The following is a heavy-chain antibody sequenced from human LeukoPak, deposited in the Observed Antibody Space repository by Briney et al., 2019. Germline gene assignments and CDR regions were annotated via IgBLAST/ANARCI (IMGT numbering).Heavy chain of an antibody. V-gene: IGHV4-34*01. Sequence: SETLSLTCAVYGGSFSGYYWGWIRQPPGKGLEWIGEINHSGSTNYNPSLKSRVTISVDTSKNQFSLKLSSVTAADTAVYYCARARNSLWFGELSAWFDPWGQGTLVTVSS. CDR1: GGSFSGYY. CDR3: ARARNSLWFGELSAWFDP. D-gene: IGHD3-10*01. CDR2: INHSGST. J-gene: IGHJ5*02.